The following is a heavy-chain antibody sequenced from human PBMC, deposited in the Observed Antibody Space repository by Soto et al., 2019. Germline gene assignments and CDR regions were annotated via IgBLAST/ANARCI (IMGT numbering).Heavy chain of an antibody. J-gene: IGHJ6*03. V-gene: IGHV3-48*01. CDR3: ARDFSVLRFLEWQSFVGYMDV. Sequence: GGSLRLSCAASGFTFSSYSMNWVRQAPGKGLEWVSYISSSSSTIYYADSVKGRFTISRDNAKNSLLLQMNSLRAEDTAVYYCARDFSVLRFLEWQSFVGYMDVWGKGTTVTVSS. CDR1: GFTFSSYS. CDR2: ISSSSSTI. D-gene: IGHD3-3*01.